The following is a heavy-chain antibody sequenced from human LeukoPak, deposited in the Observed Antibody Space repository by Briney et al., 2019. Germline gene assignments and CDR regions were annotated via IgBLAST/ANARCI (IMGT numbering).Heavy chain of an antibody. Sequence: GGSLRLSCAASGFTFSSYSMNWVRQAPGEGLEWVSSISSSSSYIYYADSVKGRFTIPRDNAKNSLYLQMNSLRAEDTAVYYCARGSNGVCCRYDYWGQGTLVTVSS. D-gene: IGHD2-8*01. CDR2: ISSSSSYI. CDR3: ARGSNGVCCRYDY. V-gene: IGHV3-21*01. J-gene: IGHJ4*02. CDR1: GFTFSSYS.